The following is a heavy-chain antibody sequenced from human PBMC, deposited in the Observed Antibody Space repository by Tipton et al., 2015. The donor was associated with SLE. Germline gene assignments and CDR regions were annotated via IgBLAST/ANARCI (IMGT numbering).Heavy chain of an antibody. CDR2: LYAGGST. Sequence: TLSLTCSVSGVSISTSRYYWGWIRQSPGQGLEWVGSLYAGGSTYYNPSLNSRLTISLDTSKNQFSLNLTSVTAADTAVYYCARGWSLDWAPFGFWGQGTLVTVSS. CDR1: GVSISTSRYY. CDR3: ARGWSLDWAPFGF. V-gene: IGHV4-39*07. J-gene: IGHJ4*02. D-gene: IGHD3-9*01.